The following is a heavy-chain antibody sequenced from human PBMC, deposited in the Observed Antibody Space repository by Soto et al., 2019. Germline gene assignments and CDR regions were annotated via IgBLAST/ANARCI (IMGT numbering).Heavy chain of an antibody. D-gene: IGHD5-12*01. CDR2: MTPNSGNT. CDR1: GYTFTSYD. Sequence: QVQLVQSGAEVKKPGASVKVSCKASGYTFTSYDINWVRQATGQGLEWMGWMTPNSGNTGYAQKFQGRATITRDTSINTAYMVLSSMRSEDTAVYYGARTPYGYNVDYWGQGTLVTVSS. V-gene: IGHV1-8*01. CDR3: ARTPYGYNVDY. J-gene: IGHJ4*02.